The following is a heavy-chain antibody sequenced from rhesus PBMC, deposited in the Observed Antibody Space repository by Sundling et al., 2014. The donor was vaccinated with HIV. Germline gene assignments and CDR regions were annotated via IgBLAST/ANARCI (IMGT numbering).Heavy chain of an antibody. Sequence: QVQLQESGPGLVKPSETLSLTCAVSDGSISGGYYWSWIRQPPGKGLEWIGGIYSNTDSTNYNPSLKSRVTISKDTSKNHFSLKLSSVTAADTAVYYCARIWTNFDYWGQGVLVTVSS. D-gene: IGHD3-3*01. J-gene: IGHJ4*01. CDR2: IYSNTDST. CDR1: DGSISGGYY. V-gene: IGHV4S13*01. CDR3: ARIWTNFDY.